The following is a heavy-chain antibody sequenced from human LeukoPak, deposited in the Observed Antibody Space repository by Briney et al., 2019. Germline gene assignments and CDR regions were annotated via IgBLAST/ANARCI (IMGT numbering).Heavy chain of an antibody. Sequence: GRSLRLSCAASGFTFSSYGMHWVRQAPGKGLEWVAVIWYDGSNKYYADSVKGRFTISRDNSKNTLYLQMNSLRAEDTAVYYCAREFQGITMIRGTYYYYYGMDVWGKGTTVTVSS. CDR1: GFTFSSYG. V-gene: IGHV3-33*01. CDR3: AREFQGITMIRGTYYYYYGMDV. J-gene: IGHJ6*04. D-gene: IGHD3-10*01. CDR2: IWYDGSNK.